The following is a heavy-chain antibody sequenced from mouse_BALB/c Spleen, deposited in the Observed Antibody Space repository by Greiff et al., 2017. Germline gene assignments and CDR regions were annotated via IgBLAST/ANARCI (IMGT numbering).Heavy chain of an antibody. V-gene: IGHV1-7*01. J-gene: IGHJ2*01. Sequence: QVQLQQSGAELAKPGASVKMSCKASGYTFTSYWMHWVKQRPGQGLEWIGYINPSTGYTEYNQKFKDKATLTADKSSSTAYMQLSSLTSEDSAVYYCARLRPLYFDYWGQGTTLTVSS. CDR1: GYTFTSYW. D-gene: IGHD1-2*01. CDR2: INPSTGYT. CDR3: ARLRPLYFDY.